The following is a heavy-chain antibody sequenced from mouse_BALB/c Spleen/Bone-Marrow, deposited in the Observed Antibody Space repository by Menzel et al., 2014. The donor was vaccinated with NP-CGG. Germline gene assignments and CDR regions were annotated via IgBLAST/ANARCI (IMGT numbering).Heavy chain of an antibody. CDR1: GFTFSSFG. CDR3: TRGGNWEDFDY. D-gene: IGHD4-1*01. CDR2: ISSGSSTI. Sequence: ESGGGLVQPGGPRKLSCAASGFTFSSFGMPWVRQAPERGLEWVAYISSGSSTIFYADTVKGRFTISRDNPKYPLFLQMTSQRSEDTAMYYCTRGGNWEDFDYWGQGTTLTVSS. J-gene: IGHJ2*01. V-gene: IGHV5-17*02.